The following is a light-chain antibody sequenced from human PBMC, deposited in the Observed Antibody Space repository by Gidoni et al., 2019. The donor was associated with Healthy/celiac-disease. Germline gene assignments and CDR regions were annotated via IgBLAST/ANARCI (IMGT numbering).Light chain of an antibody. CDR2: DAS. V-gene: IGKV1-33*01. Sequence: DLQMPQSPSSLSASVGDRVTITCQASQDISNYLNWYQQKPGKAPKLLIYDASNLETGVPSRFSGSGSGTDFTFTISSLQPEDIATYYCQQYDNPPITFGPGTKVDIK. CDR3: QQYDNPPIT. J-gene: IGKJ3*01. CDR1: QDISNY.